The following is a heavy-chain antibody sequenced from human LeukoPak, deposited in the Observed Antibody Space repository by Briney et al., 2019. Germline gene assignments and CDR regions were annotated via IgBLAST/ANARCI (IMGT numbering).Heavy chain of an antibody. D-gene: IGHD2-2*01. Sequence: GGSLRLSCTASGFTFRDYYMAWIRQAPGKGLEWVSYISSSGSTIYYADSVKGRFTISRDNAKNSLYLQMNSLRAEDTAVYYCARDQEDIVVVPAASYYYYGMDVWGQGTTVTVSS. CDR2: ISSSGSTI. CDR1: GFTFRDYY. CDR3: ARDQEDIVVVPAASYYYYGMDV. J-gene: IGHJ6*02. V-gene: IGHV3-11*01.